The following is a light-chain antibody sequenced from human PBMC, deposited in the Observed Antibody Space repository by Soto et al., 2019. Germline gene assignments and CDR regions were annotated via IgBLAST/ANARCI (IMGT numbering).Light chain of an antibody. CDR1: SSDVGGYNY. Sequence: QSALTQPASVSGSPGQSITISCTGTSSDVGGYNYVSWYQQHPGKAPKLMIYEVSNRPSGVSSRFSGSKSGNTASLTISGLQAEDEADYYCSSYTRSSALVLFGGGTKLTAL. V-gene: IGLV2-14*01. CDR3: SSYTRSSALVL. CDR2: EVS. J-gene: IGLJ2*01.